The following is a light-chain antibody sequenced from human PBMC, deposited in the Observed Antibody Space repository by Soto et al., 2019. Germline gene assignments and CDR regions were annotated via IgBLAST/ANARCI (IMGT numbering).Light chain of an antibody. CDR1: QSVTTQ. CDR2: GAS. CDR3: QQYGSSTRT. V-gene: IGKV3-20*01. Sequence: IVLTQSPGTLSLSKGERATLSCRASQSVTTQLAWYQQKPGQAPRLIIHGASSRATGVPDRITCSGSGTDFTLSISRLEPEEFAVYYCQQYGSSTRTFGQGTKVEIK. J-gene: IGKJ1*01.